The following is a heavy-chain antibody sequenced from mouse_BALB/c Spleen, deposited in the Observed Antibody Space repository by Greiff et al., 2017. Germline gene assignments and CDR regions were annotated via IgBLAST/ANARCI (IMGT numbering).Heavy chain of an antibody. CDR1: GFSLSTSGMG. Sequence: QVTLKESGPGILQPSQTLSLTCSFSGFSLSTSGMGVSWIRQPSGKGLEWLAHIYWDDDKRYNPSLKSRLTISKDTSRNQVFLKITSVDTADTATYYCARREDFDYWGQGTTLTVSS. CDR3: ARREDFDY. CDR2: IYWDDDK. J-gene: IGHJ2*01. V-gene: IGHV8-12*01.